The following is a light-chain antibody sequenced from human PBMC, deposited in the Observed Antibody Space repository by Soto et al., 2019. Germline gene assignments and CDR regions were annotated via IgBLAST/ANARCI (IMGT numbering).Light chain of an antibody. J-gene: IGLJ1*01. CDR1: ALPKQY. Sequence: SYELTQPPSVSVSPGQTASITCSGDALPKQYAYWYQQKPGQAPVLVIYKDSERPSGIPERFSGSSSGTTVTLTISVVQEEDEADYYCQSADSSGTYVFGTGTKVTVL. V-gene: IGLV3-25*03. CDR3: QSADSSGTYV. CDR2: KDS.